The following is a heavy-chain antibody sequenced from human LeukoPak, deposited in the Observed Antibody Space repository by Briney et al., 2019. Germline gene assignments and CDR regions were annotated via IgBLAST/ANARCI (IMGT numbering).Heavy chain of an antibody. D-gene: IGHD5-18*01. CDR1: GGSISSYY. V-gene: IGHV4-59*08. CDR2: IYYSGST. J-gene: IGHJ4*02. Sequence: SETLSLTCTGSGGSISSYYWSWIRQPPGKELEWIGYIYYSGSTNYNPSLKSRVTISVDTSKNQFSLKLSSVTAADTAVYYCARRPRVDTAMGWGQGTLVTVSS. CDR3: ARRPRVDTAMG.